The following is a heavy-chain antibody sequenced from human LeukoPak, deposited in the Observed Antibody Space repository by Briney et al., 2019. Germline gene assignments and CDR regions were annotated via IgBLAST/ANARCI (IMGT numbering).Heavy chain of an antibody. D-gene: IGHD5-18*01. CDR3: ARVGERGYSYGFFDY. J-gene: IGHJ4*02. Sequence: SGGSLRLSCAASGFTFSSYSMNWVRQAPGKGLEWVSSISSSSRYIYYADSVKGRFTISRDNAKNSLYLQMNSLRAEDTAVYYCARVGERGYSYGFFDYWGQGTLVTVSS. CDR1: GFTFSSYS. V-gene: IGHV3-21*01. CDR2: ISSSSRYI.